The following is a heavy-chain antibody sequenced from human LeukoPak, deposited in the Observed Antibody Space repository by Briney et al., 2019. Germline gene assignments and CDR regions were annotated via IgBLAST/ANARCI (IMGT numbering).Heavy chain of an antibody. V-gene: IGHV3-21*01. Sequence: GGSLRLSCAASGFTFSSYSMNRVRQAPGKGLEWVSSISSSSYIYYADSVRGRFTISRDNAKNSLYLQMNSLRAEDTAVYYCARAQDYDFWSGYLHYMDVWGKGTTVTVSS. CDR2: ISSSSYI. CDR1: GFTFSSYS. D-gene: IGHD3-3*01. J-gene: IGHJ6*03. CDR3: ARAQDYDFWSGYLHYMDV.